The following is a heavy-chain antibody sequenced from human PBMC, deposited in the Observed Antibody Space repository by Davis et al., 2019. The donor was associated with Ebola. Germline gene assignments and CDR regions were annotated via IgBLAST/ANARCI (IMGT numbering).Heavy chain of an antibody. CDR3: TLNAQLVRGEDY. D-gene: IGHD6-6*01. V-gene: IGHV3-73*01. J-gene: IGHJ4*02. CDR1: GFTFSGSA. Sequence: GGSLRLSCAASGFTFSGSAMHWVRQASGKGLEWVGRIRSKANSYATAYAASVKGKFTISRDDSKNTAYLQMNSLKTEDTAVYYCTLNAQLVRGEDYWGQGTLVTVSS. CDR2: IRSKANSYAT.